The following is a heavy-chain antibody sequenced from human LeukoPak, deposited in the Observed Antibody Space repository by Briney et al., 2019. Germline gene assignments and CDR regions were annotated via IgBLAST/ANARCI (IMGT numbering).Heavy chain of an antibody. V-gene: IGHV3-23*01. D-gene: IGHD1-26*01. Sequence: GGCLRLSWAASGYTFSSYAMSWVRQAPGKGLEWVSAISGSGGSTYYADSVKGRFTISRDNSKNTLYLQMNSLRAEDTAVYYCAKGKRGSPSRNYYGMDVWGQGTTVTVSS. CDR1: GYTFSSYA. J-gene: IGHJ6*02. CDR2: ISGSGGST. CDR3: AKGKRGSPSRNYYGMDV.